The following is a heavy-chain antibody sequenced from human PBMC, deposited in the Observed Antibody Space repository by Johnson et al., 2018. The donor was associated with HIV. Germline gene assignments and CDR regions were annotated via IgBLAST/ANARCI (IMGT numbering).Heavy chain of an antibody. CDR1: GFTFSSYG. D-gene: IGHD6-19*01. J-gene: IGHJ3*02. V-gene: IGHV3-30*02. CDR3: AKLEVAGNVEYTFDI. Sequence: VQLVESGGGVVQPGGSLRLSCAASGFTFSSYGMHWVRQAPGKGLEWVAFIRYDGSNKYYADSVKGRFTISRDNSKNTLYLQMNSLRAEDTAVYYCAKLEVAGNVEYTFDIWGQGTMVTVSS. CDR2: IRYDGSNK.